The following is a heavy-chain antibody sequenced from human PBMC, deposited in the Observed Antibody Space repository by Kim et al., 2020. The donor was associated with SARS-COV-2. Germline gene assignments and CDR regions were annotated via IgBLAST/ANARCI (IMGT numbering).Heavy chain of an antibody. J-gene: IGHJ4*02. CDR2: IYYSGRT. D-gene: IGHD6-19*01. V-gene: IGHV4-59*01. CDR3: ARVPRDSSGWYSYFDF. Sequence: SETLSLTCTVSGDSISTYYWNWIRRPPWKVLSCIGYIYYSGRTNYNPSLKRRVSISVDTSKAQFSLKLTSAAAADTAVYYCARVPRDSSGWYSYFDFWGQGTLVTVSS. CDR1: GDSISTYY.